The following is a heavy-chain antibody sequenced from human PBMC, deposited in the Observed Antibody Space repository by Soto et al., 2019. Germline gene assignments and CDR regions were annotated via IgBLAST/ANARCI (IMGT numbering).Heavy chain of an antibody. J-gene: IGHJ4*02. CDR1: GFRFSIYS. CDR2: ITSDTKTI. Sequence: EVRLVESGGALVQRGGSLTLSCAASGFRFSIYSMNWVRQAPGKGLEWSAYITSDTKTIKYAESVKGRFTISRDNAKNSVYLQMNNLSDEDTAVYYCARSVEGHFDYWGQGTVVNVSS. V-gene: IGHV3-48*02. D-gene: IGHD6-19*01. CDR3: ARSVEGHFDY.